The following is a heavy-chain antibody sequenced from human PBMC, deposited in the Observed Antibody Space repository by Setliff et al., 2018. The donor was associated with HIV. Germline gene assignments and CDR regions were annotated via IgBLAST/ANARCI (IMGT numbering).Heavy chain of an antibody. V-gene: IGHV4-61*01. CDR1: GGSVSSVNYY. CDR2: IHYTGST. J-gene: IGHJ6*03. D-gene: IGHD5-12*01. CDR3: ARDSSIVATTHYYYYMDV. Sequence: PSETLSLTCSVSGGSVSSVNYYWSWIRQPPGKGLEWIGYIHYTGSTTYNPSLKSRVPISVDTSKNQFSLKLSSVTAADTAVYYCARDSSIVATTHYYYYMDVWGKGTTVTAP.